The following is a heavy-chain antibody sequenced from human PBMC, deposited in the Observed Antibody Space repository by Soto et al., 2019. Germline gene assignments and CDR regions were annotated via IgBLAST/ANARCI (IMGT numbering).Heavy chain of an antibody. D-gene: IGHD3-16*01. CDR1: GSSISSSNW. CDR3: ARANAYRRGADY. Sequence: QVRLQESGPGLVKPSGTLSLTCAVSGSSISSSNWWSWVRQSPGKGLEWIGEMYHSGNTNSNPSLKSRVTISVDKSKNQFSLNLTSVTAADTAVYFCARANAYRRGADYWGQGTLVTVSS. CDR2: MYHSGNT. J-gene: IGHJ4*02. V-gene: IGHV4-4*02.